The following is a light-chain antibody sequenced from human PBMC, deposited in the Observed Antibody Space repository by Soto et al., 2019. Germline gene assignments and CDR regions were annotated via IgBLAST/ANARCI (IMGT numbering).Light chain of an antibody. CDR1: RSNVGTYA. CDR2: RNH. V-gene: IGLV1-44*01. CDR3: AAWDDSLRAVV. Sequence: QSVLTQSPSASATPGQRVTMSCSGTRSNVGTYAVNWYQQLPGTAPTLLIFRNHQRPSGVPDRFSGSKSGTSASLAISAPQSEDEADSYCAAWDDSLRAVVFGGGTKLTVL. J-gene: IGLJ2*01.